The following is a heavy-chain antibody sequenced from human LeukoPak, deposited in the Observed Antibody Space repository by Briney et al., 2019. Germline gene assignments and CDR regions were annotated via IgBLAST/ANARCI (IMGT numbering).Heavy chain of an antibody. V-gene: IGHV3-30*18. CDR2: ISYDGSNK. D-gene: IGHD4-17*01. CDR3: AKDLRRNDYGDAGGMDV. Sequence: GRSLRLSCAASGFTFSSYGMHWVRQAPGKGLEWVAVISYDGSNKYYADSVKGRFTISRDNSKNTLYLQMNSLRAEDTAVYYCAKDLRRNDYGDAGGMDVWGQGTTVTVSS. J-gene: IGHJ6*02. CDR1: GFTFSSYG.